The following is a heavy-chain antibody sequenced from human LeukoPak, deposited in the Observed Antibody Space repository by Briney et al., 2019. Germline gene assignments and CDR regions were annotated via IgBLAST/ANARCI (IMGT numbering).Heavy chain of an antibody. V-gene: IGHV3-23*01. CDR2: ISGSGGST. D-gene: IGHD3-10*01. CDR1: GFSFSSYA. J-gene: IGHJ5*02. CDR3: AKATPLLWFGELLLGEFDP. Sequence: GGSLRLSCAASGFSFSSYAMHWVRQAPGKGLEWVSAISGSGGSTYYADPVKGRFTIYRDNSKNTLYLQMNSLRAEDTAVYYCAKATPLLWFGELLLGEFDPWGQGTLVTVSS.